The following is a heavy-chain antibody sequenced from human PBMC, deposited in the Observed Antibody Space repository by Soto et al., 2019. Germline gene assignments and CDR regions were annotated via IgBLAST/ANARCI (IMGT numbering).Heavy chain of an antibody. D-gene: IGHD2-15*01. CDR1: GFTFGDYA. CDR3: TRGGDIVVVVAATPGYYYYYMDV. CDR2: IRSKAYGGTT. V-gene: IGHV3-49*03. Sequence: GGSLRLSCTASGFTFGDYAMSWFRQAPGKGLEWVGFIRSKAYGGTTEYAASVKGRFTISRDDSKSIAYLQMNSLKTEDTAVYYCTRGGDIVVVVAATPGYYYYYMDVWGKGTTVTVSS. J-gene: IGHJ6*03.